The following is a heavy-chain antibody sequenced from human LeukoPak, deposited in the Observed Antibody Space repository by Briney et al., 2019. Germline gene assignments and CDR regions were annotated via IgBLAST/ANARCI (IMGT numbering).Heavy chain of an antibody. CDR3: GYSSSSRSYYFDY. V-gene: IGHV4-39*01. D-gene: IGHD6-13*01. CDR1: GDSISNSNCY. CDR2: VYYSGST. J-gene: IGHJ4*02. Sequence: PSETLSLTCTVSGDSISNSNCYWGWIRQPPGKGLEWIGSVYYSGSTYYNPSLKSRVTISVDTSKNQFSLKLSSVTAADTAVYYCGYSSSSRSYYFDYWGQGTLVTVSS.